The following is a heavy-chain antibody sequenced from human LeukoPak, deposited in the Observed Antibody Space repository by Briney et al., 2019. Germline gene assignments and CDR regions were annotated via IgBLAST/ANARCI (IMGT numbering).Heavy chain of an antibody. CDR1: GFTVSTNY. CDR2: IYSGGTT. Sequence: GGSLRFSCAASGFTVSTNYISWVRQAPGKGLEWVSVIYSGGTTYYADSVKGRFTISRDKSKNTLYLQMNSLRAEDTAMYYCASPTSGQSFDIWGQGTMVTVSS. V-gene: IGHV3-53*01. J-gene: IGHJ3*02. CDR3: ASPTSGQSFDI. D-gene: IGHD6-19*01.